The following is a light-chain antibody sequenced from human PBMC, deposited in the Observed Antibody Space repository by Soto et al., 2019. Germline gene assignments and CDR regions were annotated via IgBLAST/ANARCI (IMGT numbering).Light chain of an antibody. CDR3: HQRYNWPRVT. V-gene: IGKV3-11*01. CDR2: DVS. CDR1: QSVSNS. Sequence: IVLTQSPDTLSLSPGQRVTLSCRASQSVSNSLAWYQQKPGQPPRLLIYDVSNRATGIPARFSGSGSGTDFTLTITSLEPEDFAVYFCHQRYNWPRVTFGQGTRLEIK. J-gene: IGKJ5*01.